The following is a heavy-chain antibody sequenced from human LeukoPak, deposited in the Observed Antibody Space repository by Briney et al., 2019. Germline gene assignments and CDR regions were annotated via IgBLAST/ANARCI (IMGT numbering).Heavy chain of an antibody. Sequence: GGSLRLSCAASGFTFSSYWMHWVRQAPGKGLVWVSRINSGGSSTSYADSVKGRFTISRDNAKNTLYLQMDSLRAEDTAVYYCARANYDILTGYQYYFDYWGQGTLVTVSS. D-gene: IGHD3-9*01. CDR2: INSGGSST. V-gene: IGHV3-74*01. CDR1: GFTFSSYW. J-gene: IGHJ4*02. CDR3: ARANYDILTGYQYYFDY.